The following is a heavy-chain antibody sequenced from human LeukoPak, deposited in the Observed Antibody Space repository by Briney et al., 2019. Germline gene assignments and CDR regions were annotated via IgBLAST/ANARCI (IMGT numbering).Heavy chain of an antibody. CDR2: IIPIFGTA. CDR3: ARVGPAAMVAY. Sequence: SVKVSCKASGGTLSNHAVSWVRQAPGQGLEWMGGIIPIFGTANYAQKFQGRVTITTDESTSTAYMELSSLRSEDTAVYYCARVGPAAMVAYWGQGTLVTVSS. CDR1: GGTLSNHA. V-gene: IGHV1-69*05. D-gene: IGHD2-2*01. J-gene: IGHJ4*02.